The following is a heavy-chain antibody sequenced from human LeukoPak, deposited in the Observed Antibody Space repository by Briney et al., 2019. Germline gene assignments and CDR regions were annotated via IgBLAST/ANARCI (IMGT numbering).Heavy chain of an antibody. CDR2: IGTAGDT. V-gene: IGHV3-13*01. D-gene: IGHD3-3*01. J-gene: IGHJ4*02. Sequence: GGSLRLSCAASGFTFSSYDMHWVRHATGKGLEWVSAIGTAGDTYYPGSVKGRFTISRENAKNSLYLQMNSLRAEDTAVYYCARDRGLRFLEWLFDYWGQGTLVTVSS. CDR3: ARDRGLRFLEWLFDY. CDR1: GFTFSSYD.